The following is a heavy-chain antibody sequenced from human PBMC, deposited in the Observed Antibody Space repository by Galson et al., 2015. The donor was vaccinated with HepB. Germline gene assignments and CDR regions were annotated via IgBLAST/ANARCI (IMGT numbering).Heavy chain of an antibody. D-gene: IGHD2-2*02. J-gene: IGHJ4*02. CDR3: AKGGGGELYCNSAGCYTLYFDY. Sequence: SLRLSRAASGFTFRSCAMSWVRQAPGKGLEWVSAISGSGDSTSYADSVKGRFTISRDNSQSTLYLQMNSLRAEDTAVYYCAKGGGGELYCNSAGCYTLYFDYWGQGTLVTVSS. V-gene: IGHV3-23*01. CDR1: GFTFRSCA. CDR2: ISGSGDST.